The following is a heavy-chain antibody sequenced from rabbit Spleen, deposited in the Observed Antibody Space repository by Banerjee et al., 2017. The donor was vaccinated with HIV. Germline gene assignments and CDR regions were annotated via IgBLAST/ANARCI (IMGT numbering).Heavy chain of an antibody. CDR3: ARDFDF. CDR2: IHTDTGIT. J-gene: IGHJ6*01. Sequence: QSLEESGGDLVKPGASLTLTCTASEFSFSNNYVMYWVRQAPGKGLEWIGCIHTDTGITYYASWAKGRFTISKASSTTVTPQMTSLTAADTATYFCARDFDFWGPGTLVTVS. V-gene: IGHV1S40*01. CDR1: EFSFSNNYV.